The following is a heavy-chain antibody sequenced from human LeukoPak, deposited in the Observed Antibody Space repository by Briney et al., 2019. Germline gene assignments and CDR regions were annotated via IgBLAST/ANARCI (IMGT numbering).Heavy chain of an antibody. CDR2: TYYRSRWYN. CDR3: TKDLHGDYGISY. J-gene: IGHJ4*02. V-gene: IGHV6-1*01. CDR1: GDSVSSDSGI. D-gene: IGHD4-17*01. Sequence: SQTLSLTCGISGDSVSSDSGIWNWIRQSPSRGLEWLGRTYYRSRWYNDYAESVKSRITINPDTSKNQVSLQLNSVTPEDTAVYYCTKDLHGDYGISYWGQGTLVTVSS.